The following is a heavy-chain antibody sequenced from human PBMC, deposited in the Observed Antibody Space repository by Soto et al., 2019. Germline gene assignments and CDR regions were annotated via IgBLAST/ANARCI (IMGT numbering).Heavy chain of an antibody. J-gene: IGHJ5*02. D-gene: IGHD6-13*01. CDR3: ASTYSTSWYWFDP. Sequence: QVTVKESGPVLVKPTETLTLTCTVSGFSLSNAGLGVSWIRQPPGKALEWLAHIFSNDEKSYSTSLKSRLTTSXDXXKRQVVLTRTNMDPVDTATYYCASTYSTSWYWFDPWGQGTLVTVSS. CDR1: GFSLSNAGLG. CDR2: IFSNDEK. V-gene: IGHV2-26*04.